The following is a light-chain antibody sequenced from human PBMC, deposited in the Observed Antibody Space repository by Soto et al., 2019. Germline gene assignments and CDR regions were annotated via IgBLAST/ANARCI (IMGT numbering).Light chain of an antibody. V-gene: IGKV3-15*01. CDR3: QQYNDWPQT. CDR2: GAS. J-gene: IGKJ1*01. Sequence: VMTQSPATLSVSPGERATLSCWASETVATNLAWYQQKPGQAPRLLISGASTRAAGISDRFRGSGSGTEFTLTISSLRSEDSAIYYCQQYNDWPQTFGQGTRVEIK. CDR1: ETVATN.